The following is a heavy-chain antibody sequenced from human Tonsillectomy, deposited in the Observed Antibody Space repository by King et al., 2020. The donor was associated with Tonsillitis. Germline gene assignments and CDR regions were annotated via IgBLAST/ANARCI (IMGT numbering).Heavy chain of an antibody. CDR3: ARLRRPEYYHYYGMDV. CDR2: IDPSDSYT. V-gene: IGHV5-10-1*01. CDR1: VYSFTSYW. J-gene: IGHJ6*02. Sequence: VQLVESGAEVKKPGESLRISCQVSVYSFTSYWISWVRQMPGKGLEWMGRIDPSDSYTNYSPSFQGHVTISADKSISTAYLQWSSLKASDTAMYYCARLRRPEYYHYYGMDVWGQGTSVTVSS. D-gene: IGHD6-6*01.